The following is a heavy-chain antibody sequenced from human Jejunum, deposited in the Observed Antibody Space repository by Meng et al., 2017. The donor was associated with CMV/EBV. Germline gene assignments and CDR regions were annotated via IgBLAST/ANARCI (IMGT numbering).Heavy chain of an antibody. CDR2: IYSRGST. J-gene: IGHJ4*02. D-gene: IGHD6-25*01. Sequence: CTGSGGSISPYYWSWLRQPPGKGLEWIGYIYSRGSTNYNPSLKSRLTISVDTSKNQFSLRLTPVTAADAAVYYCARGGYNRPLDYWGQGALVTVSS. CDR1: GGSISPYY. V-gene: IGHV4-59*01. CDR3: ARGGYNRPLDY.